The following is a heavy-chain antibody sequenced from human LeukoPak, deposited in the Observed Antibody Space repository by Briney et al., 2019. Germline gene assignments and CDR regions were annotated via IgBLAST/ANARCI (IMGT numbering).Heavy chain of an antibody. Sequence: HPGGSLRLSCAASGFTFSSYDMHWVRHATGKGLEWVSAIGTAGDTFYPGSVKGRFTISRENAKNSLHLQMNSLRAGDTAVYYCARSRCDNSGWCYWYFDLWGRGTLVTVSS. CDR3: ARSRCDNSGWCYWYFDL. J-gene: IGHJ2*01. CDR1: GFTFSSYD. V-gene: IGHV3-13*01. D-gene: IGHD6-19*01. CDR2: IGTAGDT.